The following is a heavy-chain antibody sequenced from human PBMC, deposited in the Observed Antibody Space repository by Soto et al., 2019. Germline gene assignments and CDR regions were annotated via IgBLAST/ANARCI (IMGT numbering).Heavy chain of an antibody. J-gene: IGHJ6*02. CDR3: AREVEGPHYYGMDV. CDR2: IAVAGYT. CDR1: GFTFSSYD. V-gene: IGHV3-13*01. Sequence: PGGSLRLSCAASGFTFSSYDMHWVRQDVGKGLEWVSAIAVAGYTYYAGSVKGRFTISRDNAKNSLYLQMNSLNAEDTAVYYCAREVEGPHYYGMDVWGQGTTVTVSS. D-gene: IGHD2-2*01.